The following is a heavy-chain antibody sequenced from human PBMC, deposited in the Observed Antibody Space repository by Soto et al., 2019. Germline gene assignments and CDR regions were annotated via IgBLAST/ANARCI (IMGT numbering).Heavy chain of an antibody. Sequence: ASVKVSCKASGYSFTSYPLHWVRQAPGQRLEWMGWIKAGNGNTKYSQRFQGRVTITRDTSASTAYMELSSLRSEDTAVYYCAIGYSYGGPDYYYYYGMDVWGQGTTVTVSS. D-gene: IGHD5-18*01. CDR3: AIGYSYGGPDYYYYYGMDV. CDR2: IKAGNGNT. J-gene: IGHJ6*02. V-gene: IGHV1-3*01. CDR1: GYSFTSYP.